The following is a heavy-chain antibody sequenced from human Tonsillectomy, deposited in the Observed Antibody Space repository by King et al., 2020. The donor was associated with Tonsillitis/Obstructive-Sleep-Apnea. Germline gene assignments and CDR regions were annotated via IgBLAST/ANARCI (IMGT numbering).Heavy chain of an antibody. Sequence: VQLVESGGGVVQPGRSLSLSCAASGFTFSYYKMHWVRQAPGKGLEWVALMSSDGSTEYYADSVKGRFTISRDNSKSTVYLHMNSLRAEDTAVYYCARDDTYYPGSGSNYYYGLDVWGLGTTVTVSS. CDR2: MSSDGSTE. J-gene: IGHJ6*02. CDR1: GFTFSYYK. V-gene: IGHV3-30*04. CDR3: ARDDTYYPGSGSNYYYGLDV. D-gene: IGHD3-10*01.